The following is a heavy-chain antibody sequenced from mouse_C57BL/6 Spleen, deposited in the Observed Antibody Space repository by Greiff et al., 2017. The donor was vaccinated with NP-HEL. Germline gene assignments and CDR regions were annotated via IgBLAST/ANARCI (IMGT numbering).Heavy chain of an antibody. Sequence: QVQLQQPGAELVRPGSSVKLSCKASGYTFTSYWMHWVKQRPIQGLEWIGNIDPSDSETHYNQKFKDKATLTVVKSSSTAYMQLSSLTSEDSAVYYCARGYYGSSSAYWGQGTLVTVSA. CDR2: IDPSDSET. J-gene: IGHJ3*01. CDR3: ARGYYGSSSAY. CDR1: GYTFTSYW. V-gene: IGHV1-52*01. D-gene: IGHD1-1*01.